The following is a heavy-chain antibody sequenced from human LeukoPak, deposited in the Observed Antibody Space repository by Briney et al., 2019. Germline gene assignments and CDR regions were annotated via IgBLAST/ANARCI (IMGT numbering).Heavy chain of an antibody. V-gene: IGHV3-23*01. CDR1: GFTFSNFA. Sequence: GGSLRLSCAASGFTFSNFAMNWVRRAPGKGLEWVSTISGRGDGTYYADSVKGRFTISRDNSKNTLYLQMNSLRAEDTAVYYCARVDSSGGYWGQGTLVTVSS. CDR2: ISGRGDGT. D-gene: IGHD6-25*01. J-gene: IGHJ4*02. CDR3: ARVDSSGGY.